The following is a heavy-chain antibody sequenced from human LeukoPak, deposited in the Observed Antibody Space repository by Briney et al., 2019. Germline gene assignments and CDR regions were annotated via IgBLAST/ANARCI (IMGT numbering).Heavy chain of an antibody. Sequence: PGGSLRLSCAASGFTFSSYVMHWVRQAPGKGLEWGAIISYDGSNEYYADSVKGRFTISRDNSKNSLYLQMNSLRTEDTALYYCAKEGDISVRYYYGSGSRLFFDYWGQGTLVTVSS. J-gene: IGHJ4*02. CDR2: ISYDGSNE. V-gene: IGHV3-30*04. CDR3: AKEGDISVRYYYGSGSRLFFDY. D-gene: IGHD3-10*01. CDR1: GFTFSSYV.